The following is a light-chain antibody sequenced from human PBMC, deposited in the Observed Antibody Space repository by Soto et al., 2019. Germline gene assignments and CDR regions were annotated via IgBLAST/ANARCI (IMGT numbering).Light chain of an antibody. Sequence: QAVVTQEPSLTVSPGGTVTLTCGSSTGAVTSGHYPHWFQQKSGQAPRTLTYDTNNRHSWTPARFSGSLLGGKGALTLSDAQPEDEADYYCLLIYPGVGEVFGTGTKVTVL. J-gene: IGLJ1*01. CDR1: TGAVTSGHY. V-gene: IGLV7-46*01. CDR3: LLIYPGVGEV. CDR2: DTN.